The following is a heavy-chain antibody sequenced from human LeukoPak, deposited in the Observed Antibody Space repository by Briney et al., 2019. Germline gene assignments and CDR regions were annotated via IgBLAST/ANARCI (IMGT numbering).Heavy chain of an antibody. J-gene: IGHJ6*02. CDR2: MIPILGIA. CDR3: AREPYGGNSGYGMDV. V-gene: IGHV1-69*04. CDR1: GGTLSSYA. D-gene: IGHD4-23*01. Sequence: GASVKVSCKASGGTLSSYAISWVRQAPGPGLGWMGRMIPILGIANYAQKFQGRVTITADKSTSTAYMELSSLRSEDTAVYYCAREPYGGNSGYGMDVWGQGTTVTVSS.